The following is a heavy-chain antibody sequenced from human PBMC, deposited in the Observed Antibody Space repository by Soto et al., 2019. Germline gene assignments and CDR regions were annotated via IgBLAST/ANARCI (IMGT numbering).Heavy chain of an antibody. CDR2: INPYGGAA. V-gene: IGHV1-46*01. CDR3: ARAQGGYSGSYRFDY. CDR1: GYTFTSTW. J-gene: IGHJ4*02. Sequence: GASVKVSCKASGYTFTSTWMHWVRQAPGQGLEWMGIINPYGGAATYAEKFQGRVTMTSDTSTSTVHMELGSLTSEDTAVYYCARAQGGYSGSYRFDYWGQGPLVTVSS. D-gene: IGHD1-26*01.